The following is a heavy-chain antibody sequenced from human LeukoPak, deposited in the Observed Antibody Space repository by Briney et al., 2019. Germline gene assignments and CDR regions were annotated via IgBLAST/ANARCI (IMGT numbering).Heavy chain of an antibody. CDR2: IYYSGST. CDR3: ARGSYDFWSDPDAFDI. D-gene: IGHD3-3*01. J-gene: IGHJ3*02. CDR1: GGSISSGDYY. V-gene: IGHV4-30-4*08. Sequence: SQTLSLTCTVSGGSISSGDYYWSWIRQPPGKGLEWIGYIYYSGSTYYNPSLKSRVTISVDTSKNQFSLKLSSATAADTAVYYCARGSYDFWSDPDAFDIWGQGTMVTVSS.